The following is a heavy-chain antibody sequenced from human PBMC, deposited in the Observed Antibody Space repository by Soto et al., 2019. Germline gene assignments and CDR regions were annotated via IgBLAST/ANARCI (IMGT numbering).Heavy chain of an antibody. D-gene: IGHD1-26*01. CDR1: GFTFSSYG. CDR2: ISYDGSNK. V-gene: IGHV3-30*18. Sequence: QVQLVESGGGVVQPGRSLRLSCAASGFTFSSYGMHWVRQAPGKGLEWVAVISYDGSNKYYADSVKGRFTISRDNSKNTLYLQMNSLRAEDTAVYYCAKGGIVGATTLDYWGQGTLVTVSS. CDR3: AKGGIVGATTLDY. J-gene: IGHJ4*02.